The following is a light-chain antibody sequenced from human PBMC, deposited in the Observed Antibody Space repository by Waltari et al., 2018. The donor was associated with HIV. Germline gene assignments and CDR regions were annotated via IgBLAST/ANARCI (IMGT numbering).Light chain of an antibody. V-gene: IGKV4-1*01. CDR2: WAS. Sequence: DIVMTQSPASLAVSLGERATIDCKSSQSVLYSPLNKNLLAWYQQKPGQSPKLLIYWASTREAGVPDRFSGSGSGTDFTLTISSLQAEDVAVYYCQQYLSTPLTFGGGTKVEIK. CDR1: QSVLYSPLNKNL. J-gene: IGKJ4*01. CDR3: QQYLSTPLT.